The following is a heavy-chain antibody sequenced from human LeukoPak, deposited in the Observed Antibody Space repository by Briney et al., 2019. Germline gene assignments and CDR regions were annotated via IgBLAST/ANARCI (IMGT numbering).Heavy chain of an antibody. D-gene: IGHD6-13*01. CDR3: ARDGGYSSSWYGGGEYYMDV. V-gene: IGHV3-11*04. CDR1: GFTFREYY. J-gene: IGHJ6*03. Sequence: SGGSLRLPCAASGFTFREYYMSWMRQAPGKGLVGVSYISSGSTIYYADSVKGRFNISRDNAKNSLYLQMNSLRAEDTAVYYCARDGGYSSSWYGGGEYYMDVWGKGTTVTVSS. CDR2: ISSGSTI.